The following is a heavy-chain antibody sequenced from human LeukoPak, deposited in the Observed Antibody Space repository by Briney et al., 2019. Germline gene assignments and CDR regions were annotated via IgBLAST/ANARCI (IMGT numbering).Heavy chain of an antibody. CDR3: VRDSGSGSYAYFFDY. J-gene: IGHJ4*02. Sequence: HPGGSLRLSCAASGFTFSSHWMHWVRQAPGKGLEWVAVILYDGSKKSYIDSVKGRFTISRDNSKNTLSLQMNSLRAEGTAVYYCVRDSGSGSYAYFFDYWGQGTLVTVSP. CDR2: ILYDGSKK. CDR1: GFTFSSHW. V-gene: IGHV3-33*08. D-gene: IGHD3-10*01.